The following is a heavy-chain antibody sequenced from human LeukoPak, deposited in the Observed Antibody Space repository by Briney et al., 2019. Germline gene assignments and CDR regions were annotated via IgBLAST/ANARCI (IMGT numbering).Heavy chain of an antibody. D-gene: IGHD4-23*01. V-gene: IGHV1-2*02. J-gene: IGHJ3*02. CDR2: INLNSGYT. Sequence: ASVTDSCKASGYTYGGHYTHWVRQAPAQGREGMGWINLNSGYTHYAQKFQGRVSMTGDTSISTAYMVLSKLRADDTAIYYCTRGTPKYGGNGDGFDIWGQGTVVTVS. CDR1: GYTYGGHY. CDR3: TRGTPKYGGNGDGFDI.